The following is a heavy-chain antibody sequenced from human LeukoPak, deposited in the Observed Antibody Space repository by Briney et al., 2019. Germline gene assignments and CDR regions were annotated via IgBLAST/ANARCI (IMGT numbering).Heavy chain of an antibody. V-gene: IGHV3-48*03. Sequence: GGSLRLSCAASGFTFSSHRRNWVRQAPGKGLEWVSYISSSGSTIYYADSVKGRFTISRDNAKNSLYLQMNSLRAEDTAVYYCARADTAMVLYFDYWGQGTLVTVSS. CDR1: GFTFSSHR. CDR3: ARADTAMVLYFDY. D-gene: IGHD5-18*01. J-gene: IGHJ4*02. CDR2: ISSSGSTI.